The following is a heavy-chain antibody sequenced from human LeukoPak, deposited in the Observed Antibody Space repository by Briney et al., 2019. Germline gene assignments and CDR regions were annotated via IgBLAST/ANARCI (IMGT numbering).Heavy chain of an antibody. J-gene: IGHJ4*02. CDR2: INPSGGST. CDR1: GYTFTGYY. D-gene: IGHD2/OR15-2a*01. CDR3: ARGRSSIGAFDY. Sequence: ASVKVSCKASGYTFTGYYMHWVRQAPGQGLEWMGIINPSGGSTSYAQKFQGRVTMTRDMSTSTVYMELSSLRSEDTAVYYCARGRSSIGAFDYWGQGTLVTVSS. V-gene: IGHV1-46*01.